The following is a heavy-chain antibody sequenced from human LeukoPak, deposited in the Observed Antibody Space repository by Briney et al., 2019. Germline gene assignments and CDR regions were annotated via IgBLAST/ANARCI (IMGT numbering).Heavy chain of an antibody. CDR3: ARDRPPYYFDY. CDR1: GFTFSSYA. Sequence: PGGSLRLSCAASGFTFSSYAMNCVRQAPGKGLEWVSYISSSSSTIYYADSVKGRFTISRDNAKNSLYLQMNSLRAEDTAVYYCARDRPPYYFDYWGQGTLVTVSS. J-gene: IGHJ4*02. CDR2: ISSSSSTI. V-gene: IGHV3-48*04.